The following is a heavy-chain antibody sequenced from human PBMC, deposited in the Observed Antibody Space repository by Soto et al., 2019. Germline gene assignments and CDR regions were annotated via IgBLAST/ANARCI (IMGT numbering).Heavy chain of an antibody. J-gene: IGHJ4*01. CDR2: LSAGGTAT. CDR1: GFIFSSSA. D-gene: IGHD5-18*01. CDR3: ASAVGGTSYAYLPAD. V-gene: IGHV3-23*01. Sequence: EVQLLESGGGLVQPGGSLRLSCAASGFIFSSSAMTWVRQAPGKGLEWVSGLSAGGTATYYADSVKGRFTISRDNSKNTLYLQVNSVRVEDTDLYYCASAVGGTSYAYLPADWGHGTLVTVSS.